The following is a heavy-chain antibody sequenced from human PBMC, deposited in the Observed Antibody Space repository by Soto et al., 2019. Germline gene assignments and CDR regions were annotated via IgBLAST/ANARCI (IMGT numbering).Heavy chain of an antibody. CDR1: GGSISSYY. Sequence: TLSLTCTVSGGSISSYYWSWIRQPPGKGLEWIGYIYYSGSTNYNPSLKSRVTISVDTSKNQFSLKLSSVTAADTAVYYCARNDFWSGYSTGFSSAYGMDVWAQGTTVTASS. V-gene: IGHV4-59*01. D-gene: IGHD3-3*01. J-gene: IGHJ6*02. CDR2: IYYSGST. CDR3: ARNDFWSGYSTGFSSAYGMDV.